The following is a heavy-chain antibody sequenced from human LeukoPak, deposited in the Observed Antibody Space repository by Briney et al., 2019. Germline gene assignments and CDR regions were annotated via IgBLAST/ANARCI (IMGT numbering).Heavy chain of an antibody. CDR1: GFTLSSYG. V-gene: IGHV3-33*01. CDR2: IWYDGSNK. D-gene: IGHD7-27*01. Sequence: GGSLRLSCAGAGFTLSSYGMHRVRQAPGKGLEGVAVIWYDGSNKYYADSVKGRFTISRDNSKNTLYLQMNSLRAEDTAVYYCARDKTTGVDYWGQGTLVTVSS. J-gene: IGHJ4*02. CDR3: ARDKTTGVDY.